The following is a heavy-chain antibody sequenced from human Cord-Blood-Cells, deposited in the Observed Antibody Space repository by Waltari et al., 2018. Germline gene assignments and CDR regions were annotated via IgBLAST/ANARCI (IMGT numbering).Heavy chain of an antibody. CDR1: GFTVGSNY. V-gene: IGHV3-53*01. Sequence: EVQLVESGGGLIQPGGSLRLSCAASGFTVGSNYMSWVRQAPGKGLEWVSVMYSGGSTYYADSVKGRFTISRDNSKNTLYLQMNSLRAEDTAVYYCARTSNWARGDYWGQGTLVTVSS. D-gene: IGHD7-27*01. J-gene: IGHJ4*02. CDR3: ARTSNWARGDY. CDR2: MYSGGST.